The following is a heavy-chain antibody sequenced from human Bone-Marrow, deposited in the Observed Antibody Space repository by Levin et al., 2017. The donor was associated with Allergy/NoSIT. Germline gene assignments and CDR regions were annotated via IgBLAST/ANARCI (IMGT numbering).Heavy chain of an antibody. CDR3: ITDQAYFFGSGARADF. D-gene: IGHD3-10*01. J-gene: IGHJ4*02. CDR1: GFSFNGAW. V-gene: IGHV3-15*01. CDR2: IKSKRDGATT. Sequence: GESLKISCAGSGFSFNGAWMSWVRPAPGKGLEWVARIKSKRDGATTDYATAVQGRFTISRDDSRNTLYLQMNSLTVEDTAVYYCITDQAYFFGSGARADFWGQGTRVTVSS.